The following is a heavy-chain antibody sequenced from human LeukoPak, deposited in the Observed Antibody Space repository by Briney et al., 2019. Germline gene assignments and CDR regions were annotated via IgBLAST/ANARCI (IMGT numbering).Heavy chain of an antibody. CDR2: ISSSGNII. CDR1: GFTFGRYI. CDR3: ARADYYDSGSFYPLNF. Sequence: GGSLRLSCAASGFTFGRYIMNWVRQAPGKGLEWVSSISSSGNIIYYADSVRGRFTISRDNAKNSLYLQMNSLRAEDTAVFYCARADYYDSGSFYPLNFWGQGTLVTVSS. V-gene: IGHV3-21*01. J-gene: IGHJ4*02. D-gene: IGHD3-10*01.